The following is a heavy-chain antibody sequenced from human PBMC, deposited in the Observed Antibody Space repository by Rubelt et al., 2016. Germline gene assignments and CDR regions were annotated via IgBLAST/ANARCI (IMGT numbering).Heavy chain of an antibody. Sequence: GGIIPILGIANYAQKFQGRVTITADKSTSTAYMELSSLRSEDTAVYYCARDRSRFGELLSLDYWGQGTLVTVSS. D-gene: IGHD3-10*01. V-gene: IGHV1-69*10. CDR3: ARDRSRFGELLSLDY. CDR2: IIPILGIA. J-gene: IGHJ4*02.